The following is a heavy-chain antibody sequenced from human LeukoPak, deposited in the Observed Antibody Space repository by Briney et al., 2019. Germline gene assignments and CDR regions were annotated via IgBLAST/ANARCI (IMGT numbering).Heavy chain of an antibody. CDR2: INPNSAAT. D-gene: IGHD3-10*01. J-gene: IGHJ6*02. V-gene: IGHV1-2*02. Sequence: ASVKVSCKTSGYTFSDYYTHWVRQAPGQGLEWMGWINPNSAATNYARRFQGRVTMTRDTSISTAYMELSRLRSDDTAVYYCARSRMVRGVIFYYGMDVWGQGTTVTVSS. CDR3: ARSRMVRGVIFYYGMDV. CDR1: GYTFSDYY.